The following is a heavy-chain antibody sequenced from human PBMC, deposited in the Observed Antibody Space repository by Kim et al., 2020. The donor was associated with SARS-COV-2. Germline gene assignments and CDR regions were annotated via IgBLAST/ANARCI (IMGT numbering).Heavy chain of an antibody. CDR3: AKDLGRQWLNFYYYYGMDV. CDR1: GFTFSSYA. J-gene: IGHJ6*02. D-gene: IGHD6-19*01. CDR2: IWYDGSNK. V-gene: IGHV3-33*06. Sequence: GGSLRLSCAASGFTFSSYAMHWVRQAPGKGLEWVAVIWYDGSNKYYADSVKGRFTISRDNSKNTLYLQMNSLRAEDTAVYYCAKDLGRQWLNFYYYYGMDVWGQGTTVTVSS.